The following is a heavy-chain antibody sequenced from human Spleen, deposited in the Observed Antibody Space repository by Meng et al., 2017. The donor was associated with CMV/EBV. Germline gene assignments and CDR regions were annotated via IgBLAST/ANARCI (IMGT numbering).Heavy chain of an antibody. CDR1: DYTFTSHG. Sequence: ASVKVSCKASDYTFTSHGITWVRQAPGLGLEWMGWIYPYNGNTKYAQNLQGRVIMTTDTSTSTAYMELRSLTSDDAAVYYCARSKIAARSHYYYGMDVWGQGTTVTVSS. D-gene: IGHD6-6*01. CDR2: IYPYNGNT. CDR3: ARSKIAARSHYYYGMDV. V-gene: IGHV1-18*01. J-gene: IGHJ6*02.